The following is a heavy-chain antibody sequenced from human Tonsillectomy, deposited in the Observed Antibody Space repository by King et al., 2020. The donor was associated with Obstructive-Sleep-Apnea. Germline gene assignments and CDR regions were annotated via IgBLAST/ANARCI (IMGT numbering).Heavy chain of an antibody. V-gene: IGHV4-59*01. CDR1: GGSISSYY. D-gene: IGHD6-13*01. CDR3: ARGPAAGAPWNYYGMDV. J-gene: IGHJ6*02. Sequence: MQLQESGPGLVKPSETLSLTCTVSGGSISSYYWSWIRQPPGRGLEWIGDIYDSGSTKYNLSLKSRVAISVDTSKNQFSLKLSSVTAADTAVYYCARGPAAGAPWNYYGMDVWGQGTTVTVSS. CDR2: IYDSGST.